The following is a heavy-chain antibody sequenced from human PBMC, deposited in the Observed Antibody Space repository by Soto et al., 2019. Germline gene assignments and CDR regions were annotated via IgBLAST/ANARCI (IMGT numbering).Heavy chain of an antibody. Sequence: GGSLRLSCAASGFTFSSYSMNWVRQAPGKGLEWVSSISSSSSYIYYADSVKGRFTISRDNAKNSLYLQMNSLRAEDTAVYYCARVREYYDFWSGYFSHIDYWGQGTLVTVSS. CDR2: ISSSSSYI. V-gene: IGHV3-21*01. CDR1: GFTFSSYS. D-gene: IGHD3-3*01. J-gene: IGHJ4*02. CDR3: ARVREYYDFWSGYFSHIDY.